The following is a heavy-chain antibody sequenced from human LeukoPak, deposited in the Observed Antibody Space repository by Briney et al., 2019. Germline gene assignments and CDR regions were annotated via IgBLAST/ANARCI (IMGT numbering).Heavy chain of an antibody. CDR3: AKGGRGLRWFDS. CDR2: SSGSGDNT. CDR1: GFTFSNYA. Sequence: GGSLRLSCAASGFTFSNYAINWVRQAPGEGLEWVSGSSGSGDNTYYADSVKGRFTISRDNSKNTLYLQMNSLRAEDTAVDYCAKGGRGLRWFDSWGQGTLVTVSS. D-gene: IGHD3-16*01. V-gene: IGHV3-23*01. J-gene: IGHJ5*01.